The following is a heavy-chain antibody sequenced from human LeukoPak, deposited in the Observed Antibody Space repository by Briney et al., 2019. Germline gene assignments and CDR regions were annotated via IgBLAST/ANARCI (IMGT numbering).Heavy chain of an antibody. D-gene: IGHD1-26*01. J-gene: IGHJ3*02. CDR1: GYTFTGYY. Sequence: ASVKVSCKASGYTFTGYYMHWVRQAPAQGLEGMGWINPNSGGTNYAQKFQGRVTMTTDTSIGTAYMELSRLRSDDTAVHYCARAVGAPNNAFVTRGQGTLVTVSS. CDR3: ARAVGAPNNAFVT. CDR2: INPNSGGT. V-gene: IGHV1-2*02.